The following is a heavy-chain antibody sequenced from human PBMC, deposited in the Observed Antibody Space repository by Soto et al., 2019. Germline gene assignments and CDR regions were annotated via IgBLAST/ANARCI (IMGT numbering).Heavy chain of an antibody. D-gene: IGHD2-2*02. CDR2: INPNSGGI. J-gene: IGHJ5*02. V-gene: IGHV1-2*02. Sequence: ASVKVSCKDSGCTFTGYYTHWVRQAPGQGLEWMGWINPNSGGINYAQKFQGRVTMTRDTSFNSAYMELSRLRSDDTAVYYCARGGSVVVEPPATPDLDPWGTGILVTVS. CDR3: ARGGSVVVEPPATPDLDP. CDR1: GCTFTGYY.